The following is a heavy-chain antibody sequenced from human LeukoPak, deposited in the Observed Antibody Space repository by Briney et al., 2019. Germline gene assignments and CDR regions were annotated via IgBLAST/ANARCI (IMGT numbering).Heavy chain of an antibody. D-gene: IGHD4-23*01. CDR3: ARTLNDYGGNSVMDY. CDR1: GFTFSDHY. V-gene: IGHV4-38-2*01. J-gene: IGHJ4*02. Sequence: GSLRLSCAASGFTFSDHYMSWVRQAPGKGLEWIGSIYYSGSTYYNPSLKSRVTISVDRSKNQFSLKLSSVTAADTAVYYCARTLNDYGGNSVMDYWGQGTLVTVSS. CDR2: IYYSGST.